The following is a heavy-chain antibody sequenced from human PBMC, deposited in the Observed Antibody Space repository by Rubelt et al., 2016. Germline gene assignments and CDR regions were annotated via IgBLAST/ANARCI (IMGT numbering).Heavy chain of an antibody. V-gene: IGHV1-69*04. J-gene: IGHJ4*02. Sequence: QVQLVQSGAEVKKPGSSVKVSCKASGGTFSSYAISWVRQAPGQGLEWMGRIIPILGIANYAQKFQGRVTITADKSTSTAYMELSSLRSEHTAVYYCARDTRYSSSSNFDYWGQGTLVTVSS. D-gene: IGHD6-13*01. CDR2: IIPILGIA. CDR1: GGTFSSYA. CDR3: ARDTRYSSSSNFDY.